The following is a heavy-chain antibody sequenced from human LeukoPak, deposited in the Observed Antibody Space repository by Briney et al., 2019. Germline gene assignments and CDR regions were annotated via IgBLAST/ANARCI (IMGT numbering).Heavy chain of an antibody. CDR1: GFTFSSYS. D-gene: IGHD3-16*01. J-gene: IGHJ5*02. CDR3: ARDWRMITFGGVIDWFDP. V-gene: IGHV3-21*01. CDR2: ISSSSSYI. Sequence: GGSLRLSCAASGFTFSSYSMNWVRQAPGKGLEWVSSISSSSSYIYYADSVKGRFTISRDNAKSSLYLQMNSLRAEDTAVYYCARDWRMITFGGVIDWFDPWGQGTLVTVSS.